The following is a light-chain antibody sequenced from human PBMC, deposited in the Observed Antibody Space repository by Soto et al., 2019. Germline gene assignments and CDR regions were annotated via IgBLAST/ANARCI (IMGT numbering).Light chain of an antibody. CDR1: SSDVGRYNY. CDR2: EVS. CDR3: TSYTTTSAVV. J-gene: IGLJ2*01. V-gene: IGLV2-14*01. Sequence: QSVLTQPASVSGSPGQSITISCTGTSSDVGRYNYVSWYQHHPGKAPKLMIYEVSDRPSGVSNRFSGSKSVNTATLTISGLQPEDEADYYCTSYTTTSAVVFGGGTKLTVL.